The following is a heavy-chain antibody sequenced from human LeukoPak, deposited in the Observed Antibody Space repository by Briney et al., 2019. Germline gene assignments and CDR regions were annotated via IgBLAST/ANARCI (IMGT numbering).Heavy chain of an antibody. Sequence: ASVKVSCKASGYTFTGYYMHWVRQAPGQGLEWMGWINPNSGGTNYAQKFQGRVTMTRDTSISTAYMELSRLRSDDTAAYYCARDPISITGTTPHNWFDPWGQGTLVTVSS. J-gene: IGHJ5*02. CDR3: ARDPISITGTTPHNWFDP. V-gene: IGHV1-2*02. CDR1: GYTFTGYY. CDR2: INPNSGGT. D-gene: IGHD1-7*01.